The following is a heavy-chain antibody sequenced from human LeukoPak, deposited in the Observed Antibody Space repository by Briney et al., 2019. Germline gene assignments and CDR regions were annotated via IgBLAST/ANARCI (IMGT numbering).Heavy chain of an antibody. Sequence: SQTLSLTCTVSGGSISSGGYYWRWIRQHPGKGLEWIGYIYYSGSTYYNPSLKSRVTISVDTSKNQFSLKLSSVTAADTAVYYCARDSAGGSYPGLYYFDYWGQGTLVTVSS. CDR3: ARDSAGGSYPGLYYFDY. D-gene: IGHD1-26*01. J-gene: IGHJ4*02. CDR1: GGSISSGGYY. CDR2: IYYSGST. V-gene: IGHV4-31*03.